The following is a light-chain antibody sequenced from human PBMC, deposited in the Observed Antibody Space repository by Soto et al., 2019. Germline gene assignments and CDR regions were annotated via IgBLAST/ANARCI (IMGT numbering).Light chain of an antibody. CDR1: QSISSSY. CDR2: GAS. V-gene: IGKV3-20*01. Sequence: EIVLTQSPGTLSLSPGERATLSCRASQSISSSYLAWFQQKPGQAPRLLIYGASSRATGIPDRFSGSGSGTGLTLTIRRLEPEDFAVYYCQQFCSSPPAWTFGQGTKGEIK. J-gene: IGKJ1*01. CDR3: QQFCSSPPAWT.